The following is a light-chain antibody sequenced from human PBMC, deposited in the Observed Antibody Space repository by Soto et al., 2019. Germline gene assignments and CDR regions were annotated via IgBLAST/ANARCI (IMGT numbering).Light chain of an antibody. V-gene: IGKV3-15*01. J-gene: IGKJ1*01. Sequence: EIVMTQSPATLSVSPGETVTLSCRASQSIRTNLAWYQHKPGQSPRLLIYGASKRATGFPARFSGSGSGTEFTLSISSLQSEDFAVYYCQRYNDNWPTFGQGTKV. CDR1: QSIRTN. CDR2: GAS. CDR3: QRYNDNWPT.